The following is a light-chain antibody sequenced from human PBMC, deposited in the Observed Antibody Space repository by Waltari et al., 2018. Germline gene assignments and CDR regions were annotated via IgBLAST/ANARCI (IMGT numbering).Light chain of an antibody. J-gene: IGLJ1*01. Sequence: QSVLTQPPSVSGSPGHSVTISCTGTSSDVGGYDFFSWYQQDPGKAPKLLIFDVTKRPSGVPSRFSASQSGNTASLTISGLQAEDEADYYCCSYAVTSSSYVFGGGTKVIV. CDR1: SSDVGGYDF. CDR3: CSYAVTSSSYV. V-gene: IGLV2-11*01. CDR2: DVT.